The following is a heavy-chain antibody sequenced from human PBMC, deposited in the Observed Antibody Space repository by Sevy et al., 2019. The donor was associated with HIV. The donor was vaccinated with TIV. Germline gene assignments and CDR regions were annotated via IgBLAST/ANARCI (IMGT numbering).Heavy chain of an antibody. D-gene: IGHD3-10*01. J-gene: IGHJ4*02. CDR3: ARGANNLYN. V-gene: IGHV3-7*01. Sequence: GGSLRLSCAASGLTFSRDWMTWVRQAPGKGLEWVAKIKADGSETYSVDSVKGRFSISRDNAKNALYLQMNSLRAEDTAVYCCARGANNLYNWGQGTLVTVSS. CDR2: IKADGSET. CDR1: GLTFSRDW.